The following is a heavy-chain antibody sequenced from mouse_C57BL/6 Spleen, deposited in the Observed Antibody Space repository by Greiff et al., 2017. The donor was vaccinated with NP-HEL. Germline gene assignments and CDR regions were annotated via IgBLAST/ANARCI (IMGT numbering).Heavy chain of an antibody. CDR3: TKFYGQFDY. CDR1: GYTFTDYE. Sequence: QVQLQQSGAELVRPGASVTLSCKASGYTFTDYEMHWVKQTPVHGLEWIGAIDPETGGTAYNQKFKGKAILTADKSSSTAYMELRSLTSEDSAVYYCTKFYGQFDYWGQGTTLTVSS. J-gene: IGHJ2*01. CDR2: IDPETGGT. D-gene: IGHD1-1*02. V-gene: IGHV1-15*01.